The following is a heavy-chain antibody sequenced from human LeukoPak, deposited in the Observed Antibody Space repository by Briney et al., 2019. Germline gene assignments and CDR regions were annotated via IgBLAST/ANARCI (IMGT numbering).Heavy chain of an antibody. CDR3: ARSPNYKGYFDY. D-gene: IGHD3-10*01. CDR2: ISSFSSTI. J-gene: IGHJ4*02. Sequence: PGGSLRPSCAASGFTFSSYEMNWVRQAPGKGLEWVSYISSFSSTIYYADSVMGRFTISRDDAKNTLYLQMNSLRAEDTAVYYCARSPNYKGYFDYWGQGTLVTVSS. V-gene: IGHV3-48*03. CDR1: GFTFSSYE.